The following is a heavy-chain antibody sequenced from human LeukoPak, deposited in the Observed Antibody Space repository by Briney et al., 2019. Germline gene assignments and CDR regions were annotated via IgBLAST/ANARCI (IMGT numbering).Heavy chain of an antibody. D-gene: IGHD1-7*01. V-gene: IGHV3-23*01. CDR1: GLTFSTYA. CDR3: GRGTRVFKWNLGFHP. Sequence: GGSLRLSCAASGLTFSTYAMSWVRQAPGKGLEWVSAISGSSGSTSYADSVKGRFTISRDNSKNTVYLQMNSLRAEDTAVYYCGRGTRVFKWNLGFHPWGQGSLVTVSS. J-gene: IGHJ5*02. CDR2: ISGSSGST.